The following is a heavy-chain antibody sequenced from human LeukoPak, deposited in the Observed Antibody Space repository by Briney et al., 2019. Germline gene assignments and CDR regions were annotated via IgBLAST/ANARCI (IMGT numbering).Heavy chain of an antibody. D-gene: IGHD3-22*01. CDR3: ARDRGGYYCDSSGSLPRFN. Sequence: ASVKVSCKASGYTFTSYGISWVRQAPGQGLEWMGWISAYNGNTNYAQKLQGRVTMTTDTSTSTAYMELRSLRSDDTAVYYCARDRGGYYCDSSGSLPRFNWGQGTLVTVSS. V-gene: IGHV1-18*01. J-gene: IGHJ4*02. CDR1: GYTFTSYG. CDR2: ISAYNGNT.